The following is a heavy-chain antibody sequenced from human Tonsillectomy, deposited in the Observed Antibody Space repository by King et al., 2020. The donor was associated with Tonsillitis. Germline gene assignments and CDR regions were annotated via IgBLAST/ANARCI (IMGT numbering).Heavy chain of an antibody. D-gene: IGHD2-2*01. CDR2: VNSDESIT. CDR3: SRPGGVYCSSTTCYDYFDY. Sequence: VQLVESGGGLVQPGGSLRLSCAASGFTFSNYLMHWVRQAPGKGLVWVSRVNSDESITDYADSVKCRFTISRDNAKNTLYLEMNSLRAEDTAVYYCSRPGGVYCSSTTCYDYFDYWGQGTLVTVSS. V-gene: IGHV3-74*01. J-gene: IGHJ4*02. CDR1: GFTFSNYL.